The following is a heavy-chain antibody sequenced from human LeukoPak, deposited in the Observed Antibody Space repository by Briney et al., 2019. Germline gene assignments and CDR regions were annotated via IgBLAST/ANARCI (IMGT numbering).Heavy chain of an antibody. CDR2: IYTSGST. V-gene: IGHV4-4*07. D-gene: IGHD2-2*02. CDR3: ARDNWKGGYCSSTSCYTWFGP. CDR1: GGSISSYY. J-gene: IGHJ5*02. Sequence: PSETLSLTCTVSGGSISSYYWSWIRQPAGKGLEWIGRIYTSGSTNYNPSLKSRVTMSVDTSKNQFSLKLSSVTAADTAVYYCARDNWKGGYCSSTSCYTWFGPWGQGTLVTVSS.